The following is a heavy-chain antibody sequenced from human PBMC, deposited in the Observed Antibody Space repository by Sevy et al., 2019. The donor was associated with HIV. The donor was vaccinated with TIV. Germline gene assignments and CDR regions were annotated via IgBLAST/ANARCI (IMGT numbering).Heavy chain of an antibody. D-gene: IGHD3-22*01. J-gene: IGHJ5*02. CDR2: INHSGST. CDR3: ARWEYYYDSSGYPRTQQYNWFDP. CDR1: GGSFSGYY. V-gene: IGHV4-34*01. Sequence: SETLSLTCAVYGGSFSGYYWSWIRQPPGKGLEWIGEINHSGSTNYNPSLKSRVTISVDTSKNQFSLKLSSVTAADTAVYYCARWEYYYDSSGYPRTQQYNWFDPWGQGTLVTVSS.